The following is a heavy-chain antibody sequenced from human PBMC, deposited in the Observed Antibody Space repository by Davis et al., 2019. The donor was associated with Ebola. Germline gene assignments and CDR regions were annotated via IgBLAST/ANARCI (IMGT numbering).Heavy chain of an antibody. V-gene: IGHV3-73*01. J-gene: IGHJ4*02. Sequence: GGSLRLSCAASGFTFSGSAMHWVRQASGKGLEWVGRIRSKANSYATAYAPSVKGRFTISRDDSKNTAYLQMNSLKTEDTAVYYCTGTVTTSDYWGQGTLVTVSS. CDR2: IRSKANSYAT. D-gene: IGHD4-11*01. CDR1: GFTFSGSA. CDR3: TGTVTTSDY.